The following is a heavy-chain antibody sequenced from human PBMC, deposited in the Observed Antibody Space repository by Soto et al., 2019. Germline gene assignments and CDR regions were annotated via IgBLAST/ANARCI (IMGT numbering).Heavy chain of an antibody. V-gene: IGHV3-23*01. D-gene: IGHD3-10*01. CDR1: GFSFSSYA. CDR3: AKDSYGSGTDYFYGMDV. J-gene: IGHJ6*02. Sequence: EVQLLESGGGLVQPGGSLRLSCAASGFSFSSYAMSWVRQAPGKGPEWVSSLTAGGGSTYHADSVKGRFTNSRDNSKHTLYLQMNSLRAEDTAVYYCAKDSYGSGTDYFYGMDVRGQGTTVTVSS. CDR2: LTAGGGST.